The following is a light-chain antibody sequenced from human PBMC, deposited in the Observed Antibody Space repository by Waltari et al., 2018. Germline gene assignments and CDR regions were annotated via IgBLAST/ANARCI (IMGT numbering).Light chain of an antibody. CDR1: SLRYYH. CDR2: GKN. V-gene: IGLV3-19*01. CDR3: NSRDSRGHPLV. J-gene: IGLJ1*01. Sequence: SSELTQDPVVSVALVQTVRITCQGNSLRYYHAKWYHQKPGQAPVLVMYGKNNRPSGIPDRFSGSYSGTTASLIITGAQAEDEGDYYCNSRDSRGHPLVFGTGTKVTVL.